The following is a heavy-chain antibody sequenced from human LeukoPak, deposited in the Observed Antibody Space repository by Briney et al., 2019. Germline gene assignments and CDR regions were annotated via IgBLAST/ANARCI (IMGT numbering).Heavy chain of an antibody. CDR1: GFTFGSYW. CDR2: IKQDGSEK. Sequence: GGSLGLSCAASGFTFGSYWMTWVRQAPGRGLEWVANIKQDGSEKYYVDSVEGRFTISRDNAKSSLYLQMNTLRAEDMAVYYCARTTYCDYWGQGTLVTVSS. V-gene: IGHV3-7*01. CDR3: ARTTYCDY. J-gene: IGHJ4*02. D-gene: IGHD2/OR15-2a*01.